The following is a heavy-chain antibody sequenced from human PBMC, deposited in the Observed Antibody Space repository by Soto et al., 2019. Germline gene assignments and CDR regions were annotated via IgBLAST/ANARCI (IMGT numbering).Heavy chain of an antibody. D-gene: IGHD5-18*01. CDR3: ARQLWLRGGFDP. CDR1: GGSITSDNYY. CDR2: IYYSGTT. V-gene: IGHV4-31*03. J-gene: IGHJ5*02. Sequence: PSETLSLTCTVSGGSITSDNYYWSWIRQHPGKGLEWIGYIYYSGTTQYNPSLKSRVSISVDTSKNQFSLKLSSVTAADTAVYYCARQLWLRGGFDPWGQGTLVTVSS.